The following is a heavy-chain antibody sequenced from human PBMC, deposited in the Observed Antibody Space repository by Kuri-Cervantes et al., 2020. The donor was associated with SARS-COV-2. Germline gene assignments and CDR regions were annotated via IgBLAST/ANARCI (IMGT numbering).Heavy chain of an antibody. J-gene: IGHJ4*02. CDR2: ISSSSTTI. D-gene: IGHD6-13*01. Sequence: GESLKISCAASGFIFSDFGMNWVRQAPGKGLEWVSYISSSSTTIYYADSVKGRFTISRDNAKNSLYLQMNSLRAEDTAVYYCARVFGSYVAAAAAYYFDCWGQGTLVTVSS. CDR1: GFIFSDFG. CDR3: ARVFGSYVAAAAAYYFDC. V-gene: IGHV3-48*01.